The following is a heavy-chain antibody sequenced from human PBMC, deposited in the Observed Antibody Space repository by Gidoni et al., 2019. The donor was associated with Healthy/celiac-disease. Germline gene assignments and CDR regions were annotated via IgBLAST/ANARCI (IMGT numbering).Heavy chain of an antibody. CDR1: GFTFGDYA. D-gene: IGHD2-21*01. CDR3: TGADDIWRYYFDY. J-gene: IGHJ4*02. V-gene: IGHV3-49*03. Sequence: EVQVVESGGGLVQPGRSLRLSCTASGFTFGDYAMSWFRQAPGKGLEWVSCIRSKTYGETTEYAASVKGRFTISRDDSKSIAYLQMNSLETEDTAVYYCTGADDIWRYYFDYWGQGTLVTVSS. CDR2: IRSKTYGETT.